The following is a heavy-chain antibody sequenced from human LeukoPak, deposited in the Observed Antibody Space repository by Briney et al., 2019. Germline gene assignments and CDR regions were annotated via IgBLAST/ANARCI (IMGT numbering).Heavy chain of an antibody. D-gene: IGHD3-10*01. CDR2: FDPEDGET. J-gene: IGHJ6*02. CDR1: GYTLTELS. V-gene: IGHV1-24*01. CDR3: ATAKRPTKDYGSGSYSPYYYYGMAV. Sequence: ASVKVSCKVSGYTLTELSMHWVRQAPGKGLEWMGGFDPEDGETIYAQKFQGRVTMTEDTSTDTAYMELSSLRSEDTAVYYCATAKRPTKDYGSGSYSPYYYYGMAVWGQGTTVTVSS.